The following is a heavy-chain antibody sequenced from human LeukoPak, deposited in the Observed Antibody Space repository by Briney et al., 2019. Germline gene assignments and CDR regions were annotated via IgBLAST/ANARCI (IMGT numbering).Heavy chain of an antibody. Sequence: GASVKVSCKASGYTFTAYYIHWVRQAPGQGLEWMGRINPKNGDTNYAQKFQDRVTMTRDTSMSAAYMEISRLTYDDTAVYYCAKVGENSGWTPYEGNYYYYMDVWGKGTTVTISS. V-gene: IGHV1-2*06. CDR2: INPKNGDT. D-gene: IGHD6-19*01. CDR1: GYTFTAYY. J-gene: IGHJ6*03. CDR3: AKVGENSGWTPYEGNYYYYMDV.